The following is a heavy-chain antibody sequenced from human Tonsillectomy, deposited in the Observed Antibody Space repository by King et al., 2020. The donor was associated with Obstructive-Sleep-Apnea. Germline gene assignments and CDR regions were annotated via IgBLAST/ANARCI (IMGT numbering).Heavy chain of an antibody. D-gene: IGHD2-2*01. CDR2: IYPGDSDT. J-gene: IGHJ6*02. CDR1: GYSFTSYW. V-gene: IGHV5-51*01. CDR3: ARLYCSSTSCQAYYYYGMDV. Sequence: VQLVESGAEVKKPGESLKISCKGSGYSFTSYWIGWVRQMPGKGLEWMGIIYPGDSDTRYSPSFQGQVTISADKSISTAYLQWSSLKASATAMYYCARLYCSSTSCQAYYYYGMDVWGQGTTVTVSS.